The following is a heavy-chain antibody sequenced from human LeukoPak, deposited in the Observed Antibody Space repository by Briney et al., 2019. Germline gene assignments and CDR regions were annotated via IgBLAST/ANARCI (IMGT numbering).Heavy chain of an antibody. CDR1: GFTFDDYA. V-gene: IGHV3-43*02. CDR3: AKEDYGSGSYLFGY. Sequence: GGSLRLSCAASGFTFDDYAMHWVRQAPGKGLEWVSLISGDGGSTYYADSVKGRFTISRDNNKNSLYLQMNSLRTEDTALYYCAKEDYGSGSYLFGYWGQGTLVTVSS. J-gene: IGHJ4*02. D-gene: IGHD3-10*01. CDR2: ISGDGGST.